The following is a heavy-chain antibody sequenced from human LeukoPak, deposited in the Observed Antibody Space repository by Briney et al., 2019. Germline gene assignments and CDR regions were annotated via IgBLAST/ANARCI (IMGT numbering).Heavy chain of an antibody. CDR2: INPNSSGT. Sequence: ASVKVSCKASGYTFTGYYMHWVRQAPGQGLEWMGWINPNSSGTNYAQKFQGRVTMTRDTSISTAYMELSRLRSDDTAVYYCARDAPVLMVYATADDCWGQGTLVTVSS. D-gene: IGHD2-8*01. CDR1: GYTFTGYY. V-gene: IGHV1-2*02. J-gene: IGHJ4*02. CDR3: ARDAPVLMVYATADDC.